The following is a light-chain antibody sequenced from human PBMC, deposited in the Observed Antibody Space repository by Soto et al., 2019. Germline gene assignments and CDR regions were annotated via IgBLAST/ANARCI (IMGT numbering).Light chain of an antibody. CDR1: QSITTW. V-gene: IGKV1-5*03. CDR2: KAS. J-gene: IGKJ4*01. CDR3: HQYNTYPLT. Sequence: DIQMTQSPSTLSASVGERVTITCRASQSITTWLAWYQQKPGKAPKLLIYKASSLEGGVPSRFSGSGSGTEFNITISSLQPYDFATYYCHQYNTYPLTFGGGTTLEIK.